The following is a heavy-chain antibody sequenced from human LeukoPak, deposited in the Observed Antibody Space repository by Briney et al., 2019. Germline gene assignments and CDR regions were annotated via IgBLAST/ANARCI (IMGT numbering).Heavy chain of an antibody. CDR2: IYHSGST. D-gene: IGHD4-23*01. CDR1: GGSISSGGYF. V-gene: IGHV4-30-2*01. CDR3: ATRLTTVVNSGFDY. Sequence: PSQTLSLTCAVSGGSISSGGYFWSWIRQLPGKGLEWIGYIYHSGSTYYNPSLKSRVTISVDRSKNQFSLKLSSVTAADTAVYYCATRLTTVVNSGFDYWGQGTLVTVSS. J-gene: IGHJ4*02.